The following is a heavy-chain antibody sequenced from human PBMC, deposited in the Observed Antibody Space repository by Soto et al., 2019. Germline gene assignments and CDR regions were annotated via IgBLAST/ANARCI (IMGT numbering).Heavy chain of an antibody. CDR2: ITPMFGTP. CDR1: GGTFSRYT. Sequence: QVQLVQSGAEVKKPGSSVKVSCKASGGTFSRYTITWVRQAPGQGLEWMGGITPMFGTPNYAQKLQGRVRITADESMSTAYRERSSLRSEETAMYYCARDGTHYDSSAWYYLYWGQGTLVTVSS. D-gene: IGHD3-22*01. CDR3: ARDGTHYDSSAWYYLY. V-gene: IGHV1-69*01. J-gene: IGHJ4*02.